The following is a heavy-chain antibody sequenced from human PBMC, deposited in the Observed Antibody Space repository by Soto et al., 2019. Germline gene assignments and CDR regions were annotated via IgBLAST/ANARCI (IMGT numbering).Heavy chain of an antibody. Sequence: EVQLVETGGGLIQPGGSLRLSCAASGFTVSSNYMNWVRQAPGKGLEWLSIIYSDATTYYADSVKGRFTISRDNFKNTLYLKMNNRRAEDTAVYYCAFWRTWGRETLVTFSS. CDR3: AFWRT. D-gene: IGHD1-1*01. J-gene: IGHJ5*02. CDR2: IYSDATT. CDR1: GFTVSSNY. V-gene: IGHV3-53*02.